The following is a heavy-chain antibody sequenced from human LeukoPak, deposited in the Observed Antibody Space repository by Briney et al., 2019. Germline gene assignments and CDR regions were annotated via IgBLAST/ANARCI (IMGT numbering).Heavy chain of an antibody. V-gene: IGHV5-51*01. CDR1: GYIFTSYW. CDR3: ASWLGSNGVFDY. D-gene: IGHD4-23*01. CDR2: IYPGDSDT. Sequence: KIGASLQISCKGSGYIFTSYWIGWVRQLPGKGLEWMGIIYPGDSDTRYSPSFQGQVTISADKSISTAYLQWSSLKASDTAMYYCASWLGSNGVFDYWGQGTLVTVSS. J-gene: IGHJ4*02.